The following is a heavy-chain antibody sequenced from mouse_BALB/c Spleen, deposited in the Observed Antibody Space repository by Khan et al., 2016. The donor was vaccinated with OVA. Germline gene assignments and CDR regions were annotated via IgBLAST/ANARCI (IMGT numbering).Heavy chain of an antibody. V-gene: IGHV1S132*01. CDR3: VRGGYDNHYFDY. D-gene: IGHD2-10*02. J-gene: IGHJ2*01. CDR2: IYPGTGSI. CDR1: GYIFTSYW. Sequence: QVQLQQSGAELVRPGASVKLSCKTSGYIFTSYWIHWVKQTSGQGLEWIARIYPGTGSIYYNEKFKGTATLTADKSSSTAYMQLSSLKSEDSAVYFCVRGGYDNHYFDYWDQGTTLTVSS.